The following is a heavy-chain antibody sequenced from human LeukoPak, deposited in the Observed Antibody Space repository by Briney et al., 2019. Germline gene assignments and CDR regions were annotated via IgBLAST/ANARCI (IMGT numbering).Heavy chain of an antibody. V-gene: IGHV3-48*04. CDR2: ISSDSRTI. CDR3: ARITGTTDY. CDR1: RFTFSTYN. J-gene: IGHJ4*02. Sequence: GGSLRLSCAASRFTFSTYNMNWIRQAPGKGLEWVSYISSDSRTIYYADSVKGRFTISRDNAKNSLYLQMNSLRAEDTAVYYCARITGTTDYWGQGTLVTVSS. D-gene: IGHD1-20*01.